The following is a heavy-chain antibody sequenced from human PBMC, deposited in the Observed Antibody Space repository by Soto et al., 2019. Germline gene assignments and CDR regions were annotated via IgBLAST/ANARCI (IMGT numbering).Heavy chain of an antibody. CDR3: ARGLPCSSCYNF. CDR2: MNPNSGNT. Sequence: ASVKVSCKASGYTFTSYDINWVRQATGQGLEWMGWMNPNSGNTGYAQKFQGRVTMTKNTSISTAYMELSSLRSEDTAVYYCARGLPCSSCYNFWGQGTLVTVSP. D-gene: IGHD2-2*02. V-gene: IGHV1-8*01. J-gene: IGHJ4*02. CDR1: GYTFTSYD.